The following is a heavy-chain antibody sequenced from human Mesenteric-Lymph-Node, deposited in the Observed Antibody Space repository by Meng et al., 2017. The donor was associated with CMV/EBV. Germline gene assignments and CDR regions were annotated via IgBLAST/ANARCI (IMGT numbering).Heavy chain of an antibody. V-gene: IGHV4-59*08. J-gene: IGHJ6*02. D-gene: IGHD1-26*01. CDR2: IYNTGGT. Sequence: SETLSLTCSVSAPSLSDYYWTWIRRPPRKGLEWDGYIYNTGGTNYNHSLKSRVTISVDTSKNQFSLKLSSVTAADTAVYYCARQLGGSYQASYYGMDVWGQGTTVTVSS. CDR3: ARQLGGSYQASYYGMDV. CDR1: APSLSDYY.